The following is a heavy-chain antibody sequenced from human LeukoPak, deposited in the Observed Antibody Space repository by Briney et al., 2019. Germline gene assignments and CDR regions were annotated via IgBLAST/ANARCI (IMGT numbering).Heavy chain of an antibody. CDR3: ARDLYGSGSYYGY. D-gene: IGHD3-10*01. Sequence: PSETLSLTCTVSGGSISSYYWSWIRQPPGKGLEWIGYIYYSGSTNYNPPLKSRVTISVDTSKNQFSLKLSSVTAADTAVYYCARDLYGSGSYYGYWGQGTLVTVSS. CDR1: GGSISSYY. V-gene: IGHV4-59*01. CDR2: IYYSGST. J-gene: IGHJ4*02.